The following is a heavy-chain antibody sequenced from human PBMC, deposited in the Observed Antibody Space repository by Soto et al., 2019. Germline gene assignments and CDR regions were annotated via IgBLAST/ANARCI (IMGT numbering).Heavy chain of an antibody. Sequence: SVKVSCKASGGTFSSYAISWVRQAPGQGLEWMGGIIPIFGTANYAQKFQGRVTITADESTSTAYMELSSLRSEDTAVYFCARDFVLLNMYNWFDPWGQGTLVTVSS. CDR1: GGTFSSYA. D-gene: IGHD1-26*01. J-gene: IGHJ5*02. CDR3: ARDFVLLNMYNWFDP. V-gene: IGHV1-69*13. CDR2: IIPIFGTA.